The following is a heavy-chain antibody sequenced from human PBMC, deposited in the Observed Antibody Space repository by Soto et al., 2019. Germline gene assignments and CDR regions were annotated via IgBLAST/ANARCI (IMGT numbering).Heavy chain of an antibody. Sequence: EVQLVESGGGLVQPGGSLRLSCAASGFTFSSYWMHWVRQAPGKGVVWVSRINSDGSSTNYADSVKGRCTISRDNGKNTLYLRMNSLRAEATAVYLCAREYSNSSSIWFDPWGQGTLVTVSA. CDR1: GFTFSSYW. D-gene: IGHD4-4*01. V-gene: IGHV3-74*01. CDR2: INSDGSST. CDR3: AREYSNSSSIWFDP. J-gene: IGHJ5*02.